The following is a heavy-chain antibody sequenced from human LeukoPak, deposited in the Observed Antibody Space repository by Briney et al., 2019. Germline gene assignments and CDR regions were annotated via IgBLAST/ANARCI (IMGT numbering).Heavy chain of an antibody. J-gene: IGHJ5*02. CDR3: ARDNTIFGVAHINH. V-gene: IGHV3-7*01. CDR1: GFTFSSYW. Sequence: GGSLRLSCAASGFTFSSYWMSWVRQAPGKGLEWVANIKQDGSDKYYVDSVKGRFTISRDNAKNSLYLQMNSLRAEDTAVYYCARDNTIFGVAHINHWGQGTLVTVSS. CDR2: IKQDGSDK. D-gene: IGHD3-3*01.